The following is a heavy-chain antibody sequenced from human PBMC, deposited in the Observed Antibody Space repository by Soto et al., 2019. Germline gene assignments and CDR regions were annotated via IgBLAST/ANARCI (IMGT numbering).Heavy chain of an antibody. D-gene: IGHD3-22*01. J-gene: IGHJ1*01. V-gene: IGHV3-7*03. CDR1: GFTFSSYW. Sequence: PGGSLRLSCVASGFTFSSYWMSWVRQAPGKGLEWVANIKSDGSEMYYVDSVKGRFTISRDDARKSLYLQMNSLRVEDTALYYCARDLGVVITAEYFQRWGQGTLVTVSS. CDR3: ARDLGVVITAEYFQR. CDR2: IKSDGSEM.